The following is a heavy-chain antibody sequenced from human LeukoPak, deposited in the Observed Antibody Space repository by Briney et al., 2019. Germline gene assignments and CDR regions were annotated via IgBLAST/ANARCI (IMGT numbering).Heavy chain of an antibody. CDR2: TSSGGTYE. Sequence: GGSLRLSCAASGFTFSNYAMHWVRQAPGKGLEWVSLTSSGGTYEYYADSVKGRFTISRDNSKNTLYLQLNSLRAEDTAVYYCARDSTYYYDSGSSGPHYFDNWGQGTLITVSS. CDR1: GFTFSNYA. V-gene: IGHV3-30*01. J-gene: IGHJ4*02. CDR3: ARDSTYYYDSGSSGPHYFDN. D-gene: IGHD3-10*01.